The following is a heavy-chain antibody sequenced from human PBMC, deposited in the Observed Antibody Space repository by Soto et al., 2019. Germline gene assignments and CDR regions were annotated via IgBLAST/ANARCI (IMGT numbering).Heavy chain of an antibody. CDR1: GFTFSTYG. CDR3: VREWFGESLWYFDY. J-gene: IGHJ4*02. Sequence: QVQLVESGGGVAQPGRSLRLSCAASGFTFSTYGMHWVRQAPGKGLEWVAVIWDDGSNKYYGDSVKGRFTISRDNSKNTLYLQMNSLRVEDTAVYYCVREWFGESLWYFDYWGQGTLVTVSA. D-gene: IGHD3-10*01. V-gene: IGHV3-33*01. CDR2: IWDDGSNK.